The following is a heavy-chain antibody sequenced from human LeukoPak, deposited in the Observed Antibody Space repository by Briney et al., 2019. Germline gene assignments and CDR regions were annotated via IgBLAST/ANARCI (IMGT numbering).Heavy chain of an antibody. CDR1: GFTFSSYW. V-gene: IGHV3-7*01. Sequence: PGGSLRLSCAASGFTFSSYWMSWVRQAPGKGLEWVANIKQDGSEKYYVDSVKGRFTISRDNAKNSLYLQMNSLRAEDTAVYYCARGLCGGDCYSEYYFDYWGQGTLVTVSS. CDR3: ARGLCGGDCYSEYYFDY. D-gene: IGHD2-21*02. J-gene: IGHJ4*02. CDR2: IKQDGSEK.